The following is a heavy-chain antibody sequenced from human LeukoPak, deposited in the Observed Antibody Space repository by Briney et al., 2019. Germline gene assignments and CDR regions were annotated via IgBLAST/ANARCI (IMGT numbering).Heavy chain of an antibody. D-gene: IGHD2-2*01. CDR3: ARAILPREDIVVVPGYYYYMDV. V-gene: IGHV1-69*01. Sequence: SVKVSCKASAGTFSSYAISWVRQAPGQGLEWMGGIILIFGTANYAQKFQGRVTITADESTSTAYMELSSLRSEDTAVYYCARAILPREDIVVVPGYYYYMDVWGKGTTVTVSS. CDR2: IILIFGTA. CDR1: AGTFSSYA. J-gene: IGHJ6*03.